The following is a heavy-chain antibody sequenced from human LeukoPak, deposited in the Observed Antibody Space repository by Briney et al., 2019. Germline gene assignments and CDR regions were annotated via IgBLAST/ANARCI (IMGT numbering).Heavy chain of an antibody. V-gene: IGHV3-53*01. CDR2: IYSDGGT. D-gene: IGHD6-19*01. J-gene: IGHJ4*02. CDR1: GFTVSNSY. CDR3: ARDSNGPAF. Sequence: PGGSLRLSCVASGFTVSNSYMGWVRQAPGKGLEWVSVIYSDGGTFYSDSVKGRSTISRDYSKSTLYLQMNSLRADDTAVYYCARDSNGPAFWGQGTLVTVSS.